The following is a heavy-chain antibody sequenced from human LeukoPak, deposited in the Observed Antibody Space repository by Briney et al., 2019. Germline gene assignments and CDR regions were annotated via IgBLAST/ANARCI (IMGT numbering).Heavy chain of an antibody. D-gene: IGHD6-19*01. CDR2: INPNSGGT. CDR3: ANSAVAGIYYFDY. J-gene: IGHJ4*02. Sequence: ASVKVSCKASGYTVTGYYMHWVRQAPGQGLEWMGWINPNSGGTNYAQKFQGRVTMTRDTSISTAYMELSRLRSDDTAVYYCANSAVAGIYYFDYWGQGTLVTVSS. V-gene: IGHV1-2*02. CDR1: GYTVTGYY.